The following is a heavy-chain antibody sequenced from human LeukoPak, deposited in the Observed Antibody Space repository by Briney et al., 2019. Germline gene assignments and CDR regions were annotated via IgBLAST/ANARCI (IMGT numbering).Heavy chain of an antibody. Sequence: GGSLRLSCAASGFTFSSYEMNWVRQAPGKGLEWVSYISSSSSTIYYADSVKGRFTISRDNAKNSLYLQMNTLRAEDTAVYYCAKGTGVAGSSVGVDAWGQGILVTVS. CDR3: AKGTGVAGSSVGVDA. CDR1: GFTFSSYE. V-gene: IGHV3-48*01. CDR2: ISSSSSTI. D-gene: IGHD6-19*01. J-gene: IGHJ4*02.